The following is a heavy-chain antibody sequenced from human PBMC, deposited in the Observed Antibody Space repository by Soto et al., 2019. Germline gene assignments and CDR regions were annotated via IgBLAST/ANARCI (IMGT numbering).Heavy chain of an antibody. V-gene: IGHV1-18*01. CDR3: ARDFWSGYMDV. D-gene: IGHD3-3*01. Sequence: ASVKVSCKASGYSFTSYGISWVRQAPGQGLEWMGWISTYNGNTNYVQKLQDRVTMTTDTSTSTVYMELRSLRSDDTAVYYCARDFWSGYMDVWGQGTTVTVSS. J-gene: IGHJ6*03. CDR1: GYSFTSYG. CDR2: ISTYNGNT.